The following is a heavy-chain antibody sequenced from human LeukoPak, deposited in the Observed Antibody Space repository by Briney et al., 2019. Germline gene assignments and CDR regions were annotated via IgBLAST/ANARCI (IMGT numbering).Heavy chain of an antibody. CDR3: ARLMGERSLFDY. Sequence: RPSETLSLTCPVSGGSISGYYWSWIRQPPGKGLEWVANIKQDGNEKYYVDSVKGRFSISRDNAKNSVYLQMNSLRAEDTAVYYCARLMGERSLFDYWGQGVLVTVSS. J-gene: IGHJ4*02. CDR1: GGSISGYY. V-gene: IGHV3-7*01. CDR2: IKQDGNEK. D-gene: IGHD1-26*01.